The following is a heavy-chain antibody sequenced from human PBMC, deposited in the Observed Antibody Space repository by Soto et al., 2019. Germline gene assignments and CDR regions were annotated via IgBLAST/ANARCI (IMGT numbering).Heavy chain of an antibody. J-gene: IGHJ5*02. Sequence: SETLSLTCAVYGGSFSGYYWSWIRQPPGKGLEWIGEINHSGSTNYNPSLKSRVTISVDTSKNQFSLKLSSVTAADTAVYYCARGRMLDSSGYGNWFDPWGQGTLVT. V-gene: IGHV4-34*01. CDR3: ARGRMLDSSGYGNWFDP. CDR1: GGSFSGYY. CDR2: INHSGST. D-gene: IGHD3-22*01.